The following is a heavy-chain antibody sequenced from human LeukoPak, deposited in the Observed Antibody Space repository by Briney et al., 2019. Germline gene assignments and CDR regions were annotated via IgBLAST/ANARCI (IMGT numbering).Heavy chain of an antibody. CDR1: GGPFWGYS. CDR2: IYHSGST. J-gene: IGHJ6*03. V-gene: IGHV4-34*01. Sequence: SETLSLTCAVYGGPFWGYSWSWIRQPPGKGLEWIGEIYHSGSTKYNPSLKSRVTISVDTSKNQFSLTLSSVTAADTAVYYCARGGTMIEGYYYMDVWGKGTTVTVSS. D-gene: IGHD3-22*01. CDR3: ARGGTMIEGYYYMDV.